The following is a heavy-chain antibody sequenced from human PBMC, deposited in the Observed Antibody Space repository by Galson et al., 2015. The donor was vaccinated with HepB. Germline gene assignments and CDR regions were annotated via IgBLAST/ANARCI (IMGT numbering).Heavy chain of an antibody. CDR2: VYYTGST. D-gene: IGHD3-3*01. CDR1: GDSISNPNYY. J-gene: IGHJ5*02. CDR3: ARHGDPTISGMVIWGNNWFDP. V-gene: IGHV4-39*01. Sequence: ETLSLTCSVSGDSISNPNYYWGLIRQPPGKGLEWIGSVYYTGSTYKNPSLQSRVTISVDTSKNQFTLKLTSVTATDTAIYYCARHGDPTISGMVIWGNNWFDPWGQGTLVTVS.